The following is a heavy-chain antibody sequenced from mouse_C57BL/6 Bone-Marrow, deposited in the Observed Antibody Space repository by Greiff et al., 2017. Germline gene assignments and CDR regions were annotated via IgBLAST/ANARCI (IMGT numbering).Heavy chain of an antibody. Sequence: QVQLQQSGAELARPGASVKLSCKASGYTFTSYGISWVKQRTGQGLEWIGEIYPRSGSTYYNEKFMGKAPLTADKSSSTSYMELRRLTSEASAVXYSARHLHFIYYNAMDYWGQGTSVTVSS. CDR2: IYPRSGST. CDR1: GYTFTSYG. D-gene: IGHD1-1*01. CDR3: ARHLHFIYYNAMDY. V-gene: IGHV1-81*01. J-gene: IGHJ4*01.